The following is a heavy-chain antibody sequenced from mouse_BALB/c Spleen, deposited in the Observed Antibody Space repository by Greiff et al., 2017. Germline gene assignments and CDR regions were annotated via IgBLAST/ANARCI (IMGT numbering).Heavy chain of an antibody. Sequence: QVQLKQPGAELVKPGASVKLSCKASGYTFTSYWMHWVKQRPGQGLEWIGEIDPSDSYTNYNQKFKGKATLTVDKSSSTAYMQLSSLTSEDSAVYYCARWRKSFDYWGQGTTLTVSS. CDR1: GYTFTSYW. CDR2: IDPSDSYT. V-gene: IGHV1-69*02. J-gene: IGHJ2*01. CDR3: ARWRKSFDY.